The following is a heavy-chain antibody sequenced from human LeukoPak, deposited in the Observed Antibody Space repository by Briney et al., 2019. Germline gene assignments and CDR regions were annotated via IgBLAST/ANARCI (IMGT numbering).Heavy chain of an antibody. CDR2: ISSSGSTI. V-gene: IGHV3-11*01. D-gene: IGHD6-19*01. J-gene: IGHJ4*02. CDR3: ARAASSGWIWNY. CDR1: GFTFSDYY. Sequence: PGESLRLSCAASGFTFSDYYMSWIRQAPGKGLEWVSYISSSGSTIYYADSVKGRFTISRDNSKNTLYLQMNSLRAEDTAVYYCARAASSGWIWNYWGQGTLVTVSS.